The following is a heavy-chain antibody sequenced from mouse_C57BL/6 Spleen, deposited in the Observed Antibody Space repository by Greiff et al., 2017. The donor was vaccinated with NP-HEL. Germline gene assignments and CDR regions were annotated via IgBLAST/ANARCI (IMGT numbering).Heavy chain of an antibody. CDR1: GYTFTSYW. CDR3: ARGDYYGSSYDY. Sequence: VKLQQPGAELVRPGTSVKLSCKASGYTFTSYWMHWVKQRPGQGLEWIGVIDPSDSYTNYNQKFKGKATLTVDTSSSTAYMQLSSLTSEDSAVYYCARGDYYGSSYDYWGKGTTLTVSS. J-gene: IGHJ2*01. D-gene: IGHD1-1*01. CDR2: IDPSDSYT. V-gene: IGHV1-59*01.